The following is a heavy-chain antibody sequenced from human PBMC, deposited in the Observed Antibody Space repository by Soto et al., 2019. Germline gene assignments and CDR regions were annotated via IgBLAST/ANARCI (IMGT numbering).Heavy chain of an antibody. Sequence: GGSLRISCAACGFSVGVYAMSGVRQAPGKGLEWVGFIRSKAYGGTTEYAASVKGRFTISRDDSKSIAYLQMNSLKTEDTAVYYCTSRRGLHYYDSSGYYAVGYWGQGTLVTVSS. J-gene: IGHJ4*02. CDR2: IRSKAYGGTT. V-gene: IGHV3-49*04. D-gene: IGHD3-22*01. CDR3: TSRRGLHYYDSSGYYAVGY. CDR1: GFSVGVYA.